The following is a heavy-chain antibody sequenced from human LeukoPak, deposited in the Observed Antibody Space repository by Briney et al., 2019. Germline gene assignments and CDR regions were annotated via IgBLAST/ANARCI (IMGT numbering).Heavy chain of an antibody. CDR3: ARECSSTSCAYYYGMDV. Sequence: ASVKVSCKASGYTFTSYYMHWVRQATGQGLEWMGWMNPNSGNTGYAQKFQGRVTMTRNTSISTAYMELSSLRSEDTAVYYCARECSSTSCAYYYGMDVWGQGTTVTVSS. J-gene: IGHJ6*02. D-gene: IGHD2-2*01. V-gene: IGHV1-8*02. CDR1: GYTFTSYY. CDR2: MNPNSGNT.